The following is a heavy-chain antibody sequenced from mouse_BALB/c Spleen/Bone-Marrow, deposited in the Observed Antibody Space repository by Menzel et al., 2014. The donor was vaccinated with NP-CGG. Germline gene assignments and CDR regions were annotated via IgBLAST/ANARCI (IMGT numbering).Heavy chain of an antibody. V-gene: IGHV1S56*01. J-gene: IGHJ4*01. CDR2: IYPGDFNT. Sequence: QVQLQQSGPELVKPGASVRIPCKASGYTFXSFYIYWVRQRPGQGLEWIGWIYPGDFNTKYNEKFKGKATLTADKSSSTASMQLSSLTSEDSAVYFCARKSQRAYDSMNYWGQGTSVTVSS. D-gene: IGHD2-4*01. CDR1: GYTFXSFY. CDR3: ARKSQRAYDSMNY.